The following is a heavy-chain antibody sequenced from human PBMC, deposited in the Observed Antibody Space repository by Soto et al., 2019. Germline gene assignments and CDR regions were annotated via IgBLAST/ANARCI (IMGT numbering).Heavy chain of an antibody. D-gene: IGHD3-3*01. Sequence: QVQLQESGPGLVKPSQTLSLTCTVSGGSISSGGYYWSWIRQHPGKGLERIGYIYYSGSTYYNPSLKSLVTISVDPSKHQFSLKRSSVTAADTDVYYCGRGTVGVLLRFLEWCYYMDVWGKGTTVTVSS. J-gene: IGHJ6*03. CDR1: GGSISSGGYY. CDR2: IYYSGST. V-gene: IGHV4-31*01. CDR3: GRGTVGVLLRFLEWCYYMDV.